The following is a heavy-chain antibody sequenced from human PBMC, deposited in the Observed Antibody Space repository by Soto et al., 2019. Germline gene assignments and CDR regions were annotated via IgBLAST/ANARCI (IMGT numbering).Heavy chain of an antibody. CDR3: ARVSDGYNFDY. Sequence: QVQLQQWGAGLLKPSETLSLTCAVYGGSFSGYYWCWIRQPPGKGLEWIGEINHSGSTNYNPSLKSRVTISVDTSKNQFSLKLSSVTAADTAVYYCARVSDGYNFDYWGQGTLVTVSS. V-gene: IGHV4-34*01. J-gene: IGHJ4*02. CDR2: INHSGST. D-gene: IGHD5-12*01. CDR1: GGSFSGYY.